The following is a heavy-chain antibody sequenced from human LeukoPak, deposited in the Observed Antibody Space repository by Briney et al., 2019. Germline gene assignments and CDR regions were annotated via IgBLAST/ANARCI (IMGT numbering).Heavy chain of an antibody. CDR2: IYSGGST. D-gene: IGHD6-13*01. V-gene: IGHV3-66*01. CDR3: ARTNSSSWYTLDY. CDR1: GFTFSSYA. J-gene: IGHJ4*02. Sequence: GGSLRLSCAASGFTFSSYAMSWVRQAPGKGLEWVSVIYSGGSTYYADSVKGRFTISRDNSKNTLYLQMNSLRAEDTAVYYCARTNSSSWYTLDYWGQGTLVTVSS.